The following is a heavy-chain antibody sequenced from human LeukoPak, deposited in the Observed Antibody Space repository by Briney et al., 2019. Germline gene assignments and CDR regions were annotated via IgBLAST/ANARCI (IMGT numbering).Heavy chain of an antibody. Sequence: PGGSLRLSCAASGFTFSSYSMNWVRRAPGKGLEWVSSISSSSYIYYADSVKGRFTISRDNAKNSLYLQMNSLRAEDTAVYYCARAHYYGSSGFDYWGQGTLVTVSS. J-gene: IGHJ4*02. D-gene: IGHD3-22*01. CDR1: GFTFSSYS. CDR2: ISSSSYI. CDR3: ARAHYYGSSGFDY. V-gene: IGHV3-21*01.